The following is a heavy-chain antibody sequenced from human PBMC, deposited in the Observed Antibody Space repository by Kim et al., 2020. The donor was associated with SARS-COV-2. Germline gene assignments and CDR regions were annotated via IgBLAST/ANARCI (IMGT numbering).Heavy chain of an antibody. D-gene: IGHD3-9*01. J-gene: IGHJ6*02. Sequence: KFQGRVTITADESTSTAYMELSSLRSEDTAVYYCARDRRYDILTGYYNGMDVWGQGTTVTVSS. CDR3: ARDRRYDILTGYYNGMDV. V-gene: IGHV1-69*01.